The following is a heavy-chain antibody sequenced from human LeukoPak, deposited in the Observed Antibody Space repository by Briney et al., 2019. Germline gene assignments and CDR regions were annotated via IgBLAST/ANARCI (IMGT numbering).Heavy chain of an antibody. J-gene: IGHJ4*02. Sequence: SQTLSLTCTVSGGSISSGGYYWSWIRQPPGKGLEWIGYIYHSGSTYYNPSLKSRVTISVDRSKNQFSLKLSSVTAADTAVYYCARGHKPGYSRGWSIFDFWGQGALVTVSS. V-gene: IGHV4-30-2*01. CDR1: GGSISSGGYY. CDR3: ARGHKPGYSRGWSIFDF. D-gene: IGHD6-19*01. CDR2: IYHSGST.